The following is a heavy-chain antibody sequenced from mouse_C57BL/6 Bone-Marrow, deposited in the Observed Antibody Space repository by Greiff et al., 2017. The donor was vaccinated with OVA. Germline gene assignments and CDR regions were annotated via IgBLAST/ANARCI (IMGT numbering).Heavy chain of an antibody. J-gene: IGHJ1*03. CDR3: ARNYYYGSSWYFDV. CDR1: GYTFTSYW. D-gene: IGHD1-1*01. Sequence: QVQLQQPGAELVKPGASVKLSCKASGYTFTSYWMHWVKQRPGPGLEWIGMIHPTSGSTNYNEKFKSKATLTVDKSSSTAYMQLSSLTSEDSAFYYCARNYYYGSSWYFDVWGTGTTVTVSS. CDR2: IHPTSGST. V-gene: IGHV1-64*01.